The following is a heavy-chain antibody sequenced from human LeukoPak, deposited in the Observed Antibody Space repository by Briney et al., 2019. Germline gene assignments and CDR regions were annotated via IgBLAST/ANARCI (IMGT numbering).Heavy chain of an antibody. CDR2: IYSGGST. V-gene: IGHV3-66*01. CDR3: ARGSGWDFDY. Sequence: PGGSLRLSCAVSGFTVSSYYMYWVRQAPGKGLEWVSFIYSGGSTYYADSVKGRFTISRDNSKNTLYLQMNSLRAEDTAVYYCARGSGWDFDYWGQGTLVTVSS. J-gene: IGHJ4*02. CDR1: GFTVSSYY. D-gene: IGHD6-19*01.